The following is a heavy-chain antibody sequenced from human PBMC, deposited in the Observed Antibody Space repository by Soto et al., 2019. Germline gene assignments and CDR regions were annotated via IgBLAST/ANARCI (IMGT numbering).Heavy chain of an antibody. CDR2: IYSGGST. Sequence: EVQLVESGGGLVQPGGSLRLSCAASGFTVSSNYMSWVRQAPGKGLEWVSVIYSGGSTYYADSVKGRFTISRHNSKNTLYLQMNSLRAEDTAVYYCARAVYSSGWYGYYYYMDVWGKGTTVTVSS. CDR1: GFTVSSNY. CDR3: ARAVYSSGWYGYYYYMDV. V-gene: IGHV3-53*04. D-gene: IGHD6-19*01. J-gene: IGHJ6*03.